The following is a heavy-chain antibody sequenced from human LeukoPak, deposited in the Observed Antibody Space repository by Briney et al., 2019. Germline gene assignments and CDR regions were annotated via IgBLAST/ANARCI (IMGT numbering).Heavy chain of an antibody. J-gene: IGHJ5*02. Sequence: SETLSLTCTGSGYSISSGYYWGWIRQPPGKGLEWIGSIYHSGSTYYNPSLKSRVTISVDTSKNQFSLKLSSVTAADTAVYYCASDPTTVGWFDPWGQGTLVTVSS. D-gene: IGHD4-17*01. CDR1: GYSISSGYY. CDR2: IYHSGST. V-gene: IGHV4-38-2*02. CDR3: ASDPTTVGWFDP.